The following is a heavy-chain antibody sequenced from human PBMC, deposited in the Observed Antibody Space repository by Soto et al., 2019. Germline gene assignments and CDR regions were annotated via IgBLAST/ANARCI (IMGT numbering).Heavy chain of an antibody. Sequence: PSETLSLTCTVSGGSISSYYWSWIRQPPGKGLEWIGYIYYSGSTNYNPSLKSRVTISVDTSKNQFSLKLSSVTAADTAVYYCARDPRAARPSGYFDYWSQGTLVTVSS. CDR1: GGSISSYY. V-gene: IGHV4-59*01. J-gene: IGHJ4*02. D-gene: IGHD6-6*01. CDR3: ARDPRAARPSGYFDY. CDR2: IYYSGST.